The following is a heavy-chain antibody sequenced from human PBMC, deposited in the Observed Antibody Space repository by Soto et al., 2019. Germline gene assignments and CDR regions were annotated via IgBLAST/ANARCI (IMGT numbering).Heavy chain of an antibody. J-gene: IGHJ4*02. D-gene: IGHD6-19*01. CDR3: ARGAYILFEVAGTCDY. CDR2: IWYDGSNK. V-gene: IGHV3-33*01. Sequence: GGSLRLSCAASGFTFSSYGMHWVRQAPGKGLEWVAVIWYDGSNKYYADSVKGRFTISRDNSKNTLYLQMNSLRAEDTAVYYCARGAYILFEVAGTCDYWGQGTLVTV. CDR1: GFTFSSYG.